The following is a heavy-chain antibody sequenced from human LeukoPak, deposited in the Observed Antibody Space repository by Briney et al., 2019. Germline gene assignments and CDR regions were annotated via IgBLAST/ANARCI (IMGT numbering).Heavy chain of an antibody. CDR2: IYYSGTT. CDR1: GGSISSYY. D-gene: IGHD2-15*01. V-gene: IGHV4-59*01. Sequence: PSETLSLTCTVSGGSISSYYWSWIRQPPGKGLEWIGYIYYSGTTNYNPSLKSRVTISADTSKNQFSLKLSSVTAADTAVYYCARGYCSGGNCYPNWFDPWGQGTLVTVSS. J-gene: IGHJ5*02. CDR3: ARGYCSGGNCYPNWFDP.